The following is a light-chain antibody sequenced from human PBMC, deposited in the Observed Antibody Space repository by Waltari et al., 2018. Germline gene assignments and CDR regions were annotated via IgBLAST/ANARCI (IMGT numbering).Light chain of an antibody. V-gene: IGKV1-5*03. J-gene: IGKJ1*01. CDR2: KAS. Sequence: DIQMTQSPSTLSASVGDRVTITCRARQNINPWLAWHQQKPGKAPKLLIYKASSLESGVPSRFSGSGSGTEFTLTISSLQPDDFATYYCLQYNGEPRTFGQGTKVEVK. CDR3: LQYNGEPRT. CDR1: QNINPW.